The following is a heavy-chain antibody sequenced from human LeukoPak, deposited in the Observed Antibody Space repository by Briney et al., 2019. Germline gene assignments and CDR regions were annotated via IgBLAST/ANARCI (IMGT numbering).Heavy chain of an antibody. D-gene: IGHD3-10*01. CDR2: ISGSGSST. CDR3: AKVVYYYGSGSYYFDY. Sequence: GGSLRLSCAASGFTFSSYAMSWVRQAPGKGLEWVSAISGSGSSTYYADSVKGRFTISRDNSKNTLYLQMNSLRAEDTAVYYCAKVVYYYGSGSYYFDYWGQGTLVTVSS. V-gene: IGHV3-23*01. CDR1: GFTFSSYA. J-gene: IGHJ4*02.